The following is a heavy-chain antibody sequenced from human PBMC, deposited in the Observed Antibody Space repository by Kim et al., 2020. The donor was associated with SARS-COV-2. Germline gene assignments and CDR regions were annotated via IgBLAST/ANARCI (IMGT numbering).Heavy chain of an antibody. CDR1: GGSLNSYY. V-gene: IGHV4-4*07. Sequence: SETLSLTCTVSGGSLNSYYWSWIRQPAGKGLEWIGRIYSSGSTNYNPSLNSRVTMSLDTSKNQFSLKLTSVTAADTAVYYCARGEKLFVYWGQGTLVTVS. J-gene: IGHJ4*02. CDR2: IYSSGST. CDR3: ARGEKLFVY.